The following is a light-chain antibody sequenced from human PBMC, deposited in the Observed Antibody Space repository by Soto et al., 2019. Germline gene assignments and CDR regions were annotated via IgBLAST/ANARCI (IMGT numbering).Light chain of an antibody. V-gene: IGLV2-8*01. CDR3: SSYAASNNFYFV. CDR2: EVT. Sequence: QSVLTQPPSASGSPGQSVTISCTVTSSDVGGYNYVSWYQQYPGRAPKLMIYEVTKRPSGVPDRFSGSKSGNTASLTVSGLQAEDEADYYCSSYAASNNFYFVFGGGTKLTV. J-gene: IGLJ3*02. CDR1: SSDVGGYNY.